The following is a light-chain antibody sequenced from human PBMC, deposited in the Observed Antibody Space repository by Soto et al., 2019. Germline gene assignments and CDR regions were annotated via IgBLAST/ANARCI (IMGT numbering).Light chain of an antibody. CDR3: SSYAGSSNV. V-gene: IGLV2-8*01. CDR1: TRDVGGYNY. Sequence: QSALTQPPSASGSPGHPAAFSSTGTTRDVGGYNYVSWYQQHPGKAPKLMIYEVNKRPSGVPDRFSGSKSGNTASLTVSGLQAEDEADYYCSSYAGSSNVFGTGTKLTVL. J-gene: IGLJ1*01. CDR2: EVN.